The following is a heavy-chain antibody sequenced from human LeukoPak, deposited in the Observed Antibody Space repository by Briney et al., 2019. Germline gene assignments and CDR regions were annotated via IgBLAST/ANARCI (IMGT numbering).Heavy chain of an antibody. J-gene: IGHJ5*02. Sequence: GASVKVSCKASGYTFTGYYMHWVRQAPGQGLEWMGWINPNSGGTNYAQEFQGRVTMTRDTSISTAYMELSRLRSDDTAVYYCARLLWFGESNWFDPWGQGTLVTVSS. CDR3: ARLLWFGESNWFDP. V-gene: IGHV1-2*02. D-gene: IGHD3-10*01. CDR1: GYTFTGYY. CDR2: INPNSGGT.